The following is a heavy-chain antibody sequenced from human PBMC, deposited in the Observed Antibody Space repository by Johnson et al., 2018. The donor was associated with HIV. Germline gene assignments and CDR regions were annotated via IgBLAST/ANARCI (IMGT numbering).Heavy chain of an antibody. CDR3: AKDCGRWLQSDAFDI. V-gene: IGHV3-23*03. D-gene: IGHD5-24*01. Sequence: MQLVESGGGLVQPGGSLRLSCAASGFTFSRYAMSWVRQPPEQGLAWVSLINWDGDSTYYADSVKGRFTISRDNSKNSLYLQMNSLRAEDTAVYYCAKDCGRWLQSDAFDIWGQGTMVTVSS. CDR2: INWDGDST. CDR1: GFTFSRYA. J-gene: IGHJ3*02.